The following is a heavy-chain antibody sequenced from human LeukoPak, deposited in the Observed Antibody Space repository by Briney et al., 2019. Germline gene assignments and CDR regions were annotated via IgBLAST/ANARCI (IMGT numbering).Heavy chain of an antibody. D-gene: IGHD6-13*01. CDR2: ISGGGGII. CDR3: AKDSYRSSWPDY. V-gene: IGHV3-23*01. J-gene: IGHJ4*02. Sequence: GGSLRLSCAASGFTFSSYAMSWVRQAPGKGLEWVSTISGGGGIIYCGDSVKGRFTISRDTSKNTLYLQMNSLRVEDTAVYYCAKDSYRSSWPDYWGQGTLVTVAS. CDR1: GFTFSSYA.